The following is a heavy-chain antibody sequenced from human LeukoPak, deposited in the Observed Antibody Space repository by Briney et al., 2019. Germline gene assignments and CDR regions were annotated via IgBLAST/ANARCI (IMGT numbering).Heavy chain of an antibody. D-gene: IGHD3-10*01. CDR2: INHSGST. J-gene: IGHJ6*03. CDR1: GGSFSGYY. CDR3: AREDSGSYYNFYYFYMDV. Sequence: ASETLSLTCAVYGGSFSGYYWSWIRQPPGKGLEWIGEINHSGSTNYNPSLKSRVTISVDTSKTQFYLSLSSVTAADTAVYYCAREDSGSYYNFYYFYMDVWGKGTTVTISS. V-gene: IGHV4-34*01.